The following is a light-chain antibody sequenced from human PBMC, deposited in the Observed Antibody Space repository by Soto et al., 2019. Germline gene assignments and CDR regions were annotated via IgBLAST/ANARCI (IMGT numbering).Light chain of an antibody. J-gene: IGKJ2*01. CDR3: QQYGSSAYT. CDR1: QSVSSNF. CDR2: GAS. Sequence: EIGLTQSPGTLSLSPGERATLSCRASQSVSSNFLAWYQQKLGQPPRLLIYGASSRATGIPDRFSGSGSGTDFTLTISRLEPEDFAVYYCQQYGSSAYTFGQGTKLEIK. V-gene: IGKV3-20*01.